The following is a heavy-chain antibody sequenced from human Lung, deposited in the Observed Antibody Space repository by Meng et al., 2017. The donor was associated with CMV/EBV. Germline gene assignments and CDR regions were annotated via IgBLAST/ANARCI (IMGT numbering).Heavy chain of an antibody. Sequence: ASVXVSXXASGYSFRTFGISWVRKAPGQGLEWMGWISAYNGNTTYTQKLKGRVTMTRGTSTRTVYMELRSLRTDDTAVYYCARDRVLRGVNGLDVWGQGTXVTVSS. CDR1: GYSFRTFG. CDR2: ISAYNGNT. D-gene: IGHD3-10*01. J-gene: IGHJ6*02. CDR3: ARDRVLRGVNGLDV. V-gene: IGHV1-18*01.